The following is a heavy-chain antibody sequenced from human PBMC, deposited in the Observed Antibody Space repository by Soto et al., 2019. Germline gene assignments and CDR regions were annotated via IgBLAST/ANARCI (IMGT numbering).Heavy chain of an antibody. Sequence: SLRLSCAASGFTFDDYAMHWVRQAPGKGLEWVSGISWNSGSIGYADSAKGRFTISRDNAKNSLYLQMNSLRAEDTALYYCAKVKPPPPRIAPYYYYYGMDVWGQGTTVTVSS. CDR1: GFTFDDYA. J-gene: IGHJ6*02. CDR2: ISWNSGSI. D-gene: IGHD6-13*01. CDR3: AKVKPPPPRIAPYYYYYGMDV. V-gene: IGHV3-9*01.